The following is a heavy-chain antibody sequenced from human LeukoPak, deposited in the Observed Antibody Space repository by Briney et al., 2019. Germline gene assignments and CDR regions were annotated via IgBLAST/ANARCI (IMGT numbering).Heavy chain of an antibody. CDR3: VRTPPNWGFDY. Sequence: ASVKVTCKASGYTFTSHDINWVRQATGQGLEWMGWMSPNSGDTGYAQKFQGRVTMTSDSSISTAYMELSSLRSEDTAIYYCVRTPPNWGFDYWGQGTLVTVSS. CDR2: MSPNSGDT. J-gene: IGHJ4*02. V-gene: IGHV1-8*01. CDR1: GYTFTSHD. D-gene: IGHD7-27*01.